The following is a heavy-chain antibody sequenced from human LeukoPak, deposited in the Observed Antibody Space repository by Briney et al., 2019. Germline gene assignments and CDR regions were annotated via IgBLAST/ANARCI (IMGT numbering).Heavy chain of an antibody. CDR2: INHSGST. CDR1: GGSFSGYY. J-gene: IGHJ4*02. D-gene: IGHD3-16*02. Sequence: SETLSLTCAVYGGSFSGYYWSWIRQPPGKGLEWIGEINHSGSTNYNPSLKSRVTISVDTSKNQFSLKLSSVTAADTAVYYCARGHYVWGSCRHGETFDYWGQGTLVTVSS. V-gene: IGHV4-34*01. CDR3: ARGHYVWGSCRHGETFDY.